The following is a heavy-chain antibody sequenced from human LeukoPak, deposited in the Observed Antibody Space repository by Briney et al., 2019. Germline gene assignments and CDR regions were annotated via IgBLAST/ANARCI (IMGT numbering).Heavy chain of an antibody. V-gene: IGHV1-8*02. D-gene: IGHD6-13*01. J-gene: IGHJ4*02. CDR3: ARRRIAAAGKFDY. CDR2: MNPNSGNT. CDR1: GYTFTDYY. Sequence: ASVKVSCKASGYTFTDYYMHWVRQATGQGLEWMGWMNPNSGNTGYAQKFQGRVTMTRNTSISTAYMELSSLRSEDTAVYYCARRRIAAAGKFDYWGQGTLVTVSS.